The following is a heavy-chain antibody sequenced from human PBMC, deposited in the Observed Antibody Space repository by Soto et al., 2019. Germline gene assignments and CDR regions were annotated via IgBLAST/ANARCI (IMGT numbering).Heavy chain of an antibody. V-gene: IGHV4-61*01. CDR2: IFYSGSI. Sequence: SETLSLTCTVSGCAASSGSHYWSWIRQPPGKGLEWHAYIFYSGSINYNPSLKSRLTISVDTSKNQFFLNMSSVTAADTAVYYCARGVGYYAYFDDWGQGTLVTVSS. D-gene: IGHD1-26*01. CDR3: ARGVGYYAYFDD. J-gene: IGHJ4*02. CDR1: GCAASSGSHY.